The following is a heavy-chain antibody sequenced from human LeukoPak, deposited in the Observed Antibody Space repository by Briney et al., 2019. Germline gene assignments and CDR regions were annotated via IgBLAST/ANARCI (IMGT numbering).Heavy chain of an antibody. V-gene: IGHV3-33*01. D-gene: IGHD3-10*01. CDR1: GFIFSTYG. J-gene: IGHJ4*02. CDR2: IFSDGYTK. Sequence: SGGSLRLSCAASGFIFSTYGLHWVREAPGKGLEWVAVIFSDGYTKYYAASVKDRFTISRDNSKNTLYLHMNSLIPGDTGVYYCARASGPFDFWGQGTLLTVSS. CDR3: ARASGPFDF.